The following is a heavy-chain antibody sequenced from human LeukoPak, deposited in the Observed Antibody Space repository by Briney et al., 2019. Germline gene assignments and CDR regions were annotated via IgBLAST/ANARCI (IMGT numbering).Heavy chain of an antibody. D-gene: IGHD6-13*01. Sequence: GGSLRLSCAASGFTFSSYSMNWVRQAPAKGLEWVSYISSSSSTIYYADSMNGRLTISRDNDKNSLYLQMNSLRAEDTAVYYCANQLGDASDIWGQGTMVTVSS. CDR2: ISSSSSTI. J-gene: IGHJ3*02. CDR3: ANQLGDASDI. V-gene: IGHV3-48*01. CDR1: GFTFSSYS.